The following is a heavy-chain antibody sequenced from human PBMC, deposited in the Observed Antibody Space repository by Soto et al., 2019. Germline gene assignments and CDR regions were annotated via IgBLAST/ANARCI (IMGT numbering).Heavy chain of an antibody. CDR1: GGSTSSGDYY. CDR3: ARDAYCGGDCYSGEYYGMDV. D-gene: IGHD2-21*02. J-gene: IGHJ6*02. Sequence: SETLSLTCTVSGGSTSSGDYYWGWIRQPPGKGLEWIGSIYYSGSTYYNPSLKSRVTISVDTSTSTVYMELSSLRSEDTAVYYCARDAYCGGDCYSGEYYGMDVWGQGTTVTVSS. CDR2: IYYSGST. V-gene: IGHV4-39*07.